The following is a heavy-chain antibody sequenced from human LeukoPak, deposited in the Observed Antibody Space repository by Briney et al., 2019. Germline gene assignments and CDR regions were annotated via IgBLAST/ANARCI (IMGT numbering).Heavy chain of an antibody. Sequence: QPGGSLRLSCAASGFTFSSYWMSWVRQAPGKGLEWVANIKQDGSEKYYVDSVKGRFTISRDNAKNSLYLQMNSLRAEDTAVYYCARVPKFYYYYMDVWGKGTTVTVSS. V-gene: IGHV3-7*01. CDR3: ARVPKFYYYYMDV. CDR2: IKQDGSEK. J-gene: IGHJ6*03. CDR1: GFTFSSYW.